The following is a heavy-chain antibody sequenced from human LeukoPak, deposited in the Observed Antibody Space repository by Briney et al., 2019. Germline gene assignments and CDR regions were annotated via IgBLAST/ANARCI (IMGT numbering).Heavy chain of an antibody. J-gene: IGHJ4*02. D-gene: IGHD3-22*01. CDR2: IKPNSGAT. Sequence: ASVKVSCKASGYTFTDYYLHWVRQAPGQGLEWMGWIKPNSGATNYAKKSQGRVTMTRDTSISTAYMELHRLRSDDTAVYYCARVPYYYDSSGYSIPPAIFDYWGQGTLVTVSS. CDR3: ARVPYYYDSSGYSIPPAIFDY. CDR1: GYTFTDYY. V-gene: IGHV1-2*02.